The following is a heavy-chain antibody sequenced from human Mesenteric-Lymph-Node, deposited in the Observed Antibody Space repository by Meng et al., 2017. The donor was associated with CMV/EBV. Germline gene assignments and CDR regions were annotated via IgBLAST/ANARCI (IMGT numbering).Heavy chain of an antibody. V-gene: IGHV3-30-3*01. J-gene: IGHJ3*01. CDR3: VRVIGYDFWSGYYDL. Sequence: GGSLRLSCAASGFTFNSYTMHWVRQAPGKGLEWVSVISYDESNKYYADSMRGRFTISRDNFKNTLYLQMNSLRPDDTAVYYCVRVIGYDFWSGYYDLWGRGTMVTVSS. CDR2: ISYDESNK. D-gene: IGHD3-3*01. CDR1: GFTFNSYT.